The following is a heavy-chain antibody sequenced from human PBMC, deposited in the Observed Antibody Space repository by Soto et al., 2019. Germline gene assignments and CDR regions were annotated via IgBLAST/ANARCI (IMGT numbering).Heavy chain of an antibody. CDR1: GGSFSGYY. Sequence: ETLSLTCAVYGGSFSGYYWSWIRQPPGKGLEWIGEINHSGSTNYNPSLKSRVTISVDTSKNQFSLKLSSVTAADTAVYYCARGGRRGYSYGLYYFDYWGQGTLVTVSS. J-gene: IGHJ4*02. V-gene: IGHV4-34*01. CDR2: INHSGST. D-gene: IGHD5-18*01. CDR3: ARGGRRGYSYGLYYFDY.